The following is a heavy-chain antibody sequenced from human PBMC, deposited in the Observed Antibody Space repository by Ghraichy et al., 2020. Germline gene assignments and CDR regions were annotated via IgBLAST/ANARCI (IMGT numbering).Heavy chain of an antibody. V-gene: IGHV3-30*18. CDR3: VKEQSSGWYRTADY. D-gene: IGHD6-13*01. CDR2: ITYDGNDK. Sequence: GESLNISCAASGFTVSTCGMHWVRQAPGKGLEWVAVITYDGNDKYYADSVKGRFTISRDTSQNTLSLQMDSLRVEDTAVYYCVKEQSSGWYRTADYWGQGTLVTVSS. CDR1: GFTVSTCG. J-gene: IGHJ4*02.